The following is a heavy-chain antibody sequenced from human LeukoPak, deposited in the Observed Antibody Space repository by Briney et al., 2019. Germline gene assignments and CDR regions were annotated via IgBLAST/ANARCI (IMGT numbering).Heavy chain of an antibody. Sequence: PGGSLRLSCAASGFTFSSYAMHWVRQAPGKGLEWVAVISYEGSNKYYADSVKGRFTISRDNSQNTLYLQMDSLRAEDTALYYCAKEYSGYDFDYWGQGTLVTVSS. J-gene: IGHJ4*02. CDR3: AKEYSGYDFDY. CDR2: ISYEGSNK. V-gene: IGHV3-30*04. D-gene: IGHD5-12*01. CDR1: GFTFSSYA.